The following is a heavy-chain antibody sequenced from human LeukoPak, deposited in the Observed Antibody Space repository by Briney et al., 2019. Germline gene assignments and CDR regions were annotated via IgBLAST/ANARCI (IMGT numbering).Heavy chain of an antibody. CDR3: AKDKLGSSGSIPHPYFDY. CDR1: GFTFSSYA. J-gene: IGHJ4*02. V-gene: IGHV3-23*01. CDR2: ISGSGGST. Sequence: GGSLRLSCAASGFTFSSYAMSWVRQAPGKGLEWVSAISGSGGSTYYADSVKGRFTISRDNSKNTLYLQMNSLRAEDTAVYYCAKDKLGSSGSIPHPYFDYWGQGTLVTVSS. D-gene: IGHD3-22*01.